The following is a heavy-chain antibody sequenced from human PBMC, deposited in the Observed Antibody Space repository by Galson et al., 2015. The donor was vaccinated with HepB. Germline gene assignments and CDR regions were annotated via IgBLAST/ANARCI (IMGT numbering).Heavy chain of an antibody. CDR3: ARDQSSSWYRDSYYYMDV. J-gene: IGHJ6*03. D-gene: IGHD6-13*01. CDR2: ISGYNGNT. V-gene: IGHV1-18*01. CDR1: GYTFTSYG. Sequence: SVKVSCKASGYTFTSYGISWVRQAPGQGLEWMGWISGYNGNTNYAQKLQGRVTMTTDTSTSTVYTELRSLRSNDTAVYYCARDQSSSWYRDSYYYMDVWGKGTTVTVSS.